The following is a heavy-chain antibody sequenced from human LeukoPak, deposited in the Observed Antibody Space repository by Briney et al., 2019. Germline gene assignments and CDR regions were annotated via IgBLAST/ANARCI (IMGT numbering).Heavy chain of an antibody. D-gene: IGHD3-10*01. V-gene: IGHV4-59*08. CDR1: GDSISSYY. Sequence: SETLSLTCTVSGDSISSYYWSWIRQPPGKGLEWIGYIYYSGSTNYNPSLKSRVTISVDTSKNQFSLKLSSVTAADTAVYSCARLASKELLPDYWGQGTLVTVSS. J-gene: IGHJ4*02. CDR2: IYYSGST. CDR3: ARLASKELLPDY.